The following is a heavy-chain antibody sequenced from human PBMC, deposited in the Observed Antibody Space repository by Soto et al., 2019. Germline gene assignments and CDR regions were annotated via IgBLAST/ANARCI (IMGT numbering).Heavy chain of an antibody. V-gene: IGHV1-69*06. D-gene: IGHD4-17*01. CDR3: ARAVTTLSAFDI. J-gene: IGHJ3*02. CDR2: IIPIFGTA. Sequence: SVKVSCKASGGTFRSYSISWVLQAPGQGLEWMGGIIPIFGTANYAQKFQGRVTITADKSTSTAYMELSSLRSEDTAVYYCARAVTTLSAFDIWGQGTMVTVSS. CDR1: GGTFRSYS.